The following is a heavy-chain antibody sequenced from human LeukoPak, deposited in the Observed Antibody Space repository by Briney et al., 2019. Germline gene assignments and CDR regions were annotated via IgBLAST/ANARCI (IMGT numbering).Heavy chain of an antibody. V-gene: IGHV3-21*01. Sequence: GGSLRLSCAASGFTFSSYGMNWVRQAPGKGLEWVSSISSSSSYIYYADSVKGRFTISRDNAKNSLYLQMNSLRAEDTAVYYCARDRGSGSHHFDYWGQGTLVTVSS. CDR1: GFTFSSYG. D-gene: IGHD3-10*01. CDR2: ISSSSSYI. J-gene: IGHJ4*02. CDR3: ARDRGSGSHHFDY.